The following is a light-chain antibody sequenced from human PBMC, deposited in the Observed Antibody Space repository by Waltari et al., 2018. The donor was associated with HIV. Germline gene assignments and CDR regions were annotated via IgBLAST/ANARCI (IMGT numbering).Light chain of an antibody. CDR3: QQNDSLPCT. CDR2: GAS. V-gene: IGKV1-33*01. CDR1: QDIDNY. Sequence: DIQMTQSPSSMSASVGDRITITCQARQDIDNYLNWYQQKPGKAPEFLIYGASNFEAGVPSRFSGSGYGTDFTFTISSLQPKDIATYYCQQNDSLPCTFGPGTKVYI. J-gene: IGKJ3*01.